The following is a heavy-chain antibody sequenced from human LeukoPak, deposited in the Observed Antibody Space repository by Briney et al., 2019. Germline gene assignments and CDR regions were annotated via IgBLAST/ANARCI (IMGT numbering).Heavy chain of an antibody. CDR3: ARDREGIAAAGIGGTSSFDY. V-gene: IGHV1-18*01. CDR1: GYTFTSYG. J-gene: IGHJ4*02. Sequence: ASVKVSCKASGYTFTSYGISWVRQAPGQGLEWMGWISAYNGNTNYAQKLQGRVTMTTDTSTSTAYMELRSLRSDDTAVYYCARDREGIAAAGIGGTSSFDYWGQGTLVTVSS. D-gene: IGHD6-13*01. CDR2: ISAYNGNT.